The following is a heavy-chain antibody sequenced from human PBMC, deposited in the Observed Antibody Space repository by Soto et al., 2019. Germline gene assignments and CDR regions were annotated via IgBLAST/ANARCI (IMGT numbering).Heavy chain of an antibody. CDR2: INSDGSST. V-gene: IGHV3-74*01. J-gene: IGHJ6*03. D-gene: IGHD3-10*01. Sequence: GGSLRLSCAASGFTFSSYWMHWVRQAPGKGLVWVSRINSDGSSTSYADSVKGRFTISRDNAKNTLYLQMNSLRAEDTAVYYCARDGGSMVRGVILYYYYYMDVWGKGTTVTVSS. CDR1: GFTFSSYW. CDR3: ARDGGSMVRGVILYYYYYMDV.